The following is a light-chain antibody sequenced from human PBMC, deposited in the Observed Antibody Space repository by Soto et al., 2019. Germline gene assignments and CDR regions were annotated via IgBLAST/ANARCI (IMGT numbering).Light chain of an antibody. CDR1: QTVLNNY. Sequence: EIVLTPSPGTLSLSPVERATLSCRASQTVLNNYLTWYQQKPGQAPRRLIFGASIRATGIPDRFSGSGSGTDFTLTISRLEPEDFAVYYCQQYGSSPTTFGQGTKVDIK. CDR2: GAS. CDR3: QQYGSSPTT. J-gene: IGKJ1*01. V-gene: IGKV3-20*01.